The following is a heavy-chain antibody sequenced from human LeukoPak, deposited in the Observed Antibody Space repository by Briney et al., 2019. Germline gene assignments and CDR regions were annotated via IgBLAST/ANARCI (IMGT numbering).Heavy chain of an antibody. Sequence: PGRSLRLSCTASGFTFGDYAMSWFRQAPGKGLEWVSYISSSSSYTNYADSVKGRFTISRDNAKNSLSLQMNGLRAEDTAVYYCARARGMDDYGDFRIKWGQGTLVTVSS. CDR2: ISSSSSYT. CDR3: ARARGMDDYGDFRIK. J-gene: IGHJ4*02. V-gene: IGHV3-11*06. D-gene: IGHD4-17*01. CDR1: GFTFGDYA.